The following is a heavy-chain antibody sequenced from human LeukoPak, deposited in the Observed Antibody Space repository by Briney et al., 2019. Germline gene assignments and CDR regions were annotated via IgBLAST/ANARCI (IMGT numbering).Heavy chain of an antibody. D-gene: IGHD6-13*01. CDR3: ARDSRDAAAGIFSSYYYYYYMDV. J-gene: IGHJ6*03. CDR2: IYTSGST. Sequence: SQTLSLTCTVSGGSISSGSYYWSWIRQPAGKGLEWIGRIYTSGSTNYNPSLKSRVTISVDTSKTQFSLKLSSVTAADTAVYYCARDSRDAAAGIFSSYYYYYYMDVWGKGTTVTISS. CDR1: GGSISSGSYY. V-gene: IGHV4-61*02.